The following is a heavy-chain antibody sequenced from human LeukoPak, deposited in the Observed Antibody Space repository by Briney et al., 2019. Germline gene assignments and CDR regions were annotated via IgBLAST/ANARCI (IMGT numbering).Heavy chain of an antibody. V-gene: IGHV3-74*01. Sequence: GVSLRLSCAASGFTFSSYWMLWVRQAPGKGLVWVSRINSDGSSTIYEVSVKGRFTISRDNAKNTLYLQMNSLRAEDRAVYYCARVGSYDFWSGIHYYYGMDVWGQGTTVTVSS. CDR1: GFTFSSYW. D-gene: IGHD3-3*01. CDR3: ARVGSYDFWSGIHYYYGMDV. CDR2: INSDGSST. J-gene: IGHJ6*02.